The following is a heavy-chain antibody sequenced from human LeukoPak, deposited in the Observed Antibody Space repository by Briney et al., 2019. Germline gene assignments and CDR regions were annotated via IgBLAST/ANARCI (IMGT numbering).Heavy chain of an antibody. CDR1: GRSFSGYY. J-gene: IGHJ4*02. CDR2: IYYSGSP. Sequence: PSETLSLTCAVYGRSFSGYYWGWIRQPKGKGLEWIGSIYYSGSPYYNPSLKSRVTISVATSKNQFSLKVSSVTAADTAVYYCARHSEYYESSGPFDYWGQGTLVTVSS. CDR3: ARHSEYYESSGPFDY. V-gene: IGHV4-34*01. D-gene: IGHD3-22*01.